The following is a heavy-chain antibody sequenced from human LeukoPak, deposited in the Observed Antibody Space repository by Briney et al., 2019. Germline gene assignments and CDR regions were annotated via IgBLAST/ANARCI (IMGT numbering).Heavy chain of an antibody. J-gene: IGHJ4*02. D-gene: IGHD1-26*01. CDR2: IYYSGRT. CDR1: GGSISSSNW. CDR3: ASVSGSYLRNY. V-gene: IGHV4-4*02. Sequence: SETLSLTCAVSGGSISSSNWWSWVRQPPGKGLEWIGSIYYSGRTYYNPSLKSRVTISVDTSKNQFSLKLSSVTAADTAVYYCASVSGSYLRNYWGQGTLVTVSS.